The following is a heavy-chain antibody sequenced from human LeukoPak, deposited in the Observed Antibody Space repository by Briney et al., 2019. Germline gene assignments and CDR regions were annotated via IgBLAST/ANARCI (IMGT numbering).Heavy chain of an antibody. J-gene: IGHJ4*02. Sequence: GGSLRLSCAASGFTVSSNYMSWVRQAPGKGLEWVSVIYSGGSTYYADSVKGRFTISTDNSKNTLYLQMNSLRAEDTAVYYCARTGGGIAVAGLDYFDYWGQGTLVTVSS. V-gene: IGHV3-66*01. CDR3: ARTGGGIAVAGLDYFDY. CDR2: IYSGGST. CDR1: GFTVSSNY. D-gene: IGHD6-19*01.